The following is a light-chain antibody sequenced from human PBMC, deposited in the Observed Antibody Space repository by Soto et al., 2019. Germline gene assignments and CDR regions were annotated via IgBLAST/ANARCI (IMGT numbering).Light chain of an antibody. CDR1: SSDVGAYNY. V-gene: IGLV2-14*01. Sequence: QSALTQPASVSGSPGQSITISCTGTSSDVGAYNYVSWYQQYPGKAPQLIIYDVTNWPSGVSSRFSGSKSGNTASLAISGLQAGDEADYYCSSYTTSTTYVFGTGTKLTVL. J-gene: IGLJ1*01. CDR2: DVT. CDR3: SSYTTSTTYV.